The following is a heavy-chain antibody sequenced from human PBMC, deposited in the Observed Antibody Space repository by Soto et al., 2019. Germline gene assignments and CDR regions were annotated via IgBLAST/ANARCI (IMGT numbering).Heavy chain of an antibody. J-gene: IGHJ4*02. CDR2: IYYSGST. CDR1: GGSISSSIYY. Sequence: QLQLQESGPGLVKPSETLSLTCTVSGGSISSSIYYWGWIRQPPGKGLEWIGSIYYSGSTYYNPSLTSRVTISVDTSNNQFSLKLSSVTAADTAVYYCARRSGIAAAGASDYWGQGTLVTVSS. V-gene: IGHV4-39*01. D-gene: IGHD6-13*01. CDR3: ARRSGIAAAGASDY.